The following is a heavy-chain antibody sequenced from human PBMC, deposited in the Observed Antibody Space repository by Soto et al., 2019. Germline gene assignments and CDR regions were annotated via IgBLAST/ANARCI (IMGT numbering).Heavy chain of an antibody. Sequence: GGSLRLSCAASGFTFGYAWMNWVRQAPGKGLEWVGRIKSKTDGGTTDYAAPVKGRFTISRDDSKNTLYLQMNSLKTEDTAVYYCTTGAYEGYCSSTTCYFVSVAAGGPYQGMDVWGQGTTVTVSS. V-gene: IGHV3-15*07. CDR2: IKSKTDGGTT. CDR1: GFTFGYAW. CDR3: TTGAYEGYCSSTTCYFVSVAAGGPYQGMDV. D-gene: IGHD2-2*01. J-gene: IGHJ6*02.